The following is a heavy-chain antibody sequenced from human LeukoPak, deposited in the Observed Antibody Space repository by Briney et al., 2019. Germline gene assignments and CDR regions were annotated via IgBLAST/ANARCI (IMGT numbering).Heavy chain of an antibody. Sequence: GESLKISCKGPGYTFTTSWIGWVRQMPGKGLEWMGIIYPGDSDTRYSPSFQGQVTFTADKSHTTAYLQWSSLKASDTAIYYRARREGGYCANGVCYWNHFDLWGQGTLVTVSS. CDR2: IYPGDSDT. CDR1: GYTFTTSW. J-gene: IGHJ4*02. CDR3: ARREGGYCANGVCYWNHFDL. V-gene: IGHV5-51*01. D-gene: IGHD2-8*01.